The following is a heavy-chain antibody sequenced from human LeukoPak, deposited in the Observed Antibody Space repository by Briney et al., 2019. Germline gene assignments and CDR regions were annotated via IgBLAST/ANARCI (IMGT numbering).Heavy chain of an antibody. D-gene: IGHD5-18*01. CDR2: IYYSGST. V-gene: IGHV4-39*01. CDR1: GGSISSYY. CDR3: ARARGYSYGYPDY. J-gene: IGHJ4*02. Sequence: SETLSLTCTVSGGSISSYYWGWIRQPPGKGLEWIGSIYYSGSTYYNPSLKSRVTISVDTSKNQFSLKLSSVTAADTAVYYCARARGYSYGYPDYWGQGTLVTVSS.